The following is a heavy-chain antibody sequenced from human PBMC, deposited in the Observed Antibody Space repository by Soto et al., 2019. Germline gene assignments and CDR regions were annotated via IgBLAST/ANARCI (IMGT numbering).Heavy chain of an antibody. V-gene: IGHV3-21*01. J-gene: IGHJ5*02. D-gene: IGHD6-13*01. CDR2: ISSNSAYI. Sequence: GGSLRLSCAASGFTFRSFTMNWVRQAPGKGLEWVSTISSNSAYIYYTDALRGRFTISRGNAKNSLHLQMNSLRAEDTAVYYCTRDASRDSSARGWFDPWGPGTLVTV. CDR3: TRDASRDSSARGWFDP. CDR1: GFTFRSFT.